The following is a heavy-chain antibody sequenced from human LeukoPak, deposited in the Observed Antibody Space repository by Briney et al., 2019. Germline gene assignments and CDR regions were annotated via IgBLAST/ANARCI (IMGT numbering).Heavy chain of an antibody. CDR2: ITGSGDTT. Sequence: RGSLTPSCAPSGLILSNYATSWVRQAPGEGLEWVSAITGSGDTTYYADSVKGWFTISRDNSKNTLYVEMNTLRAEDTAVYYCAKWGDYDILTGYYVSDFWGQGTLVTVSS. V-gene: IGHV3-23*01. CDR3: AKWGDYDILTGYYVSDF. D-gene: IGHD3-9*01. J-gene: IGHJ4*02. CDR1: GLILSNYA.